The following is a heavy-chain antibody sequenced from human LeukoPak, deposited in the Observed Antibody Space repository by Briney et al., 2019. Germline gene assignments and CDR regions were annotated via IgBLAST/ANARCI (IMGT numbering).Heavy chain of an antibody. CDR3: ARVFDS. CDR2: VFYTGKT. V-gene: IGHV4-39*07. J-gene: IGHJ4*02. CDR1: GGSVSTSDYY. Sequence: ASETLSLTCTVSGGSVSTSDYYWGRIRQSPVKGLEWIGDVFYTGKTNYNPSLRGRSTISIDTSKNQFSLKLTYVTAADSAVYYCARVFDSWGQGTLVTVSS.